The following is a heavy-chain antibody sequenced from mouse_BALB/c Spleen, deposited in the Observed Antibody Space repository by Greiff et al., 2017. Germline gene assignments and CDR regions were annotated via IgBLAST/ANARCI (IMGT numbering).Heavy chain of an antibody. CDR3: TREGTVVATPFDY. CDR2: IRLKSNNYAT. D-gene: IGHD1-1*01. V-gene: IGHV6-6*02. CDR1: GFTFSNYW. Sequence: EVMLVESGGGLVQPGGSMKLSCVASGFTFSNYWMNWVRQSPEKGLEWVAEIRLKSNNYATHYAESVKGRFTISRDDSKSSVYLQMNNLRAEDTGIYYCTREGTVVATPFDYWGQGTTLTVSS. J-gene: IGHJ2*01.